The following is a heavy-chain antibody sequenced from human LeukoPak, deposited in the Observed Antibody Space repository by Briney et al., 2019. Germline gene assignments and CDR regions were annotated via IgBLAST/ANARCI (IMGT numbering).Heavy chain of an antibody. D-gene: IGHD6-13*01. CDR2: IYYSGST. Sequence: SETLSLTCTVSGGSITAGNHHWGWIRQPPGKGLEWIGYIYYSGSTNYNPSLKSRVTISVDTSKNQFSLKLSSVTAADTAVYYCARDYRDSGSSWGIDYWGQGTLVTVSS. J-gene: IGHJ4*02. CDR1: GGSITAGNHH. V-gene: IGHV4-61*01. CDR3: ARDYRDSGSSWGIDY.